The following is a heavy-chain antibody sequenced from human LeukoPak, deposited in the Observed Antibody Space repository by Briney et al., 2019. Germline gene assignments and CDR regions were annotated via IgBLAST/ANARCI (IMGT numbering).Heavy chain of an antibody. Sequence: ASVKVSCKASGGTFSSYAISWVRQAPGQGLEWMGGIIPIFGTANYAQKFQGRVTITADESTSTAYMELSSLRAEDTAVYYCARQHTGWYVDYWGQGILVTVSS. D-gene: IGHD6-19*01. CDR2: IIPIFGTA. V-gene: IGHV1-69*13. J-gene: IGHJ4*02. CDR1: GGTFSSYA. CDR3: ARQHTGWYVDY.